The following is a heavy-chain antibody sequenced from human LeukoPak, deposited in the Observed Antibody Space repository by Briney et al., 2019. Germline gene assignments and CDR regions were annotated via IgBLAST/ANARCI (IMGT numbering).Heavy chain of an antibody. Sequence: ATVRISCKASGYTFTDYYMHWVQQAPGKGLEWMGRVDSEDGETIYAEKFQGRVTITADTSTDTAYMELSSLRSEDTAVYYCATDSPTMPGGYWGQGTLVTVSS. J-gene: IGHJ4*02. CDR3: ATDSPTMPGGY. V-gene: IGHV1-69-2*01. CDR1: GYTFTDYY. CDR2: VDSEDGET. D-gene: IGHD1-26*01.